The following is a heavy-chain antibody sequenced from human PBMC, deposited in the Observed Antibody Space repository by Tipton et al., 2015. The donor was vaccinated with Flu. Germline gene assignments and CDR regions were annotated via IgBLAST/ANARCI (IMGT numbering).Heavy chain of an antibody. Sequence: SLRLSCAASGFTFSNSWIHWVRQAPGKGLMWVSRIDSDGSFTYYADSVKGRFTISRDNAKNTVYLQMNSLRAEDTAVYYCAKGPRGFDHWGQGTLVTVSS. J-gene: IGHJ4*02. CDR1: GFTFSNSW. CDR2: IDSDGSFT. V-gene: IGHV3-74*01. CDR3: AKGPRGFDH.